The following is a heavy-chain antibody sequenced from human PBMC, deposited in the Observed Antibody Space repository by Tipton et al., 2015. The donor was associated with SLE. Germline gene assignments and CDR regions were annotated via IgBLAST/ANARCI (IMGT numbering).Heavy chain of an antibody. D-gene: IGHD5/OR15-5a*01. V-gene: IGHV3-49*04. J-gene: IGHJ4*02. CDR3: TGEQASTITCFTWAY. CDR1: GFTLGDYA. CDR2: IRRNGDGRTA. Sequence: SLRLSCAASGFTLGDYAVNWVRQAPGKALEGGGLIRRNGDGRTANYAASVKARITILRGDSKGVAYLQMNSLRTEDTAVYYCTGEQASTITCFTWAYWGPGTLVIVS.